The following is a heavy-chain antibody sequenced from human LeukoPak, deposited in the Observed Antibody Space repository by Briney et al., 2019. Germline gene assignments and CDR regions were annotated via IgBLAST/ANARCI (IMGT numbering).Heavy chain of an antibody. CDR2: ITPNNGRP. Sequence: EASVKVSCKTSGYSFTTYYIHWIRQAPGQGLEWMAVITPNNGRPTYAQKFQGRVTVTMDTSSSTVYMELSSLGSDDTAIYYCARDQIQVWYMVGRFDSWGQGTLVSVS. D-gene: IGHD2-8*02. J-gene: IGHJ4*02. CDR3: ARDQIQVWYMVGRFDS. CDR1: GYSFTTYY. V-gene: IGHV1-46*01.